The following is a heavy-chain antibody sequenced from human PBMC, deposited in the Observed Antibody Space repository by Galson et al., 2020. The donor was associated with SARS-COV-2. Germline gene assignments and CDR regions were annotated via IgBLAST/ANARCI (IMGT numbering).Heavy chain of an antibody. Sequence: PGGSLSLSCAASGFHFSSYAMHWARQAPGKGLEWVAVIWYDGSNKYYADSVKGRFTISRDNSKNTLYLQMNSLRAEDTAVYYCARELSYYYGMDVWGQGTTVTVSS. CDR1: GFHFSSYA. D-gene: IGHD3-16*01. V-gene: IGHV3-33*01. CDR2: IWYDGSNK. CDR3: ARELSYYYGMDV. J-gene: IGHJ6*02.